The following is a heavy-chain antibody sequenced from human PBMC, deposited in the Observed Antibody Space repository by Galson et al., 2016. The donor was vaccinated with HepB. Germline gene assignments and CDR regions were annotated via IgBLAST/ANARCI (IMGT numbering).Heavy chain of an antibody. CDR2: FDPEDGQR. V-gene: IGHV1-24*01. CDR1: GYTPSDVS. CDR3: ATDADQWELNY. D-gene: IGHD1-26*01. Sequence: SVKVSCKVSGYTPSDVSMHWVRQAPGRGLEWMGVFDPEDGQRIYTQKSQGRVTMTEVTSTGTAYMELSSLRSEDTAVYYCATDADQWELNYWGQGTLVTVSS. J-gene: IGHJ4*02.